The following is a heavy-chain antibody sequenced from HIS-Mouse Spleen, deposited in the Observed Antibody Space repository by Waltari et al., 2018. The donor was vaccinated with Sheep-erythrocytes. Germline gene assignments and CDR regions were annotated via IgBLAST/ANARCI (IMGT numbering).Heavy chain of an antibody. CDR3: AKGDAMVYDAFDI. D-gene: IGHD2-8*01. V-gene: IGHV3-30*18. CDR2: ISDDGSNK. CDR1: GFTFSSYG. Sequence: AASGFTFSSYGMHWVRQAPGKGLEWVAVISDDGSNKYYADSVKGRVTISRDNSKNTLYLQMNSLRAEDTAVYYCAKGDAMVYDAFDIWGQGTMVTVSS. J-gene: IGHJ3*02.